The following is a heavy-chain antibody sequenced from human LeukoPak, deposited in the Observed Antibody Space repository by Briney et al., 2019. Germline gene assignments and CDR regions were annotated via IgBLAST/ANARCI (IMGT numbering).Heavy chain of an antibody. D-gene: IGHD3-10*01. CDR3: ARPVRSTMVRGVIMGGFDP. CDR1: GYTFTGYY. V-gene: IGHV1-2*02. CDR2: INPNSGGT. Sequence: ASVKVSCKASGYTFTGYYMHWVRQAPGQGLEWMGWINPNSGGTNYAQKFQRRVTMTRDTSISTAYMELSRLRSDDTAVYYCARPVRSTMVRGVIMGGFDPWGQGTLVTVSS. J-gene: IGHJ5*02.